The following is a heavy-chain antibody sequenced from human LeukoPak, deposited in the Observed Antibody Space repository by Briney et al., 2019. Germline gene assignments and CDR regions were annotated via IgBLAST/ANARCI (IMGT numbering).Heavy chain of an antibody. J-gene: IGHJ4*02. CDR1: GFTFSTYA. CDR3: VKVSSTVGATYFDY. D-gene: IGHD1-26*01. CDR2: VTSDGGTT. Sequence: GGSLRLSCSASGFTFSTYAMHWVRQAPGEELEYISGVTSDGGTTYNADSVKGRVTISIDNYKNTLYLQMSRLRVEDTAVYYCVKVSSTVGATYFDYWGQGTLVTVSS. V-gene: IGHV3-64D*06.